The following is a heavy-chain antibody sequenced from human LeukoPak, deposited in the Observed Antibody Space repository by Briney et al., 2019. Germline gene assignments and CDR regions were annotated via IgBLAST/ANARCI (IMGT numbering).Heavy chain of an antibody. J-gene: IGHJ4*02. D-gene: IGHD3-22*01. CDR1: GFTFSSYW. CDR3: AKERGGSSGYYLYY. Sequence: GGSLRLSCAASGFTFSSYWMSWVRQAPGKGLEWVSAISGSGGSTYYADSVKGRFTISRDNSKNTLYLQMNSLRAEDTAVYYCAKERGGSSGYYLYYWGQGTLVTVSS. V-gene: IGHV3-23*01. CDR2: ISGSGGST.